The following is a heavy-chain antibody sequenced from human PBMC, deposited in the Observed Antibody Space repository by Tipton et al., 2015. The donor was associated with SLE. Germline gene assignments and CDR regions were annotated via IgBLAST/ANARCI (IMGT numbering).Heavy chain of an antibody. CDR2: ISYDGSSK. CDR3: ARDQSSSGWYLYFDY. J-gene: IGHJ4*02. Sequence: SLRLSCEASGFTFSSYAMHWVRQAPGKGLEWMAVISYDGSSKYYADSVKGRFTISRDNSKNTLYLQMNSLRAEDTAVYYCARDQSSSGWYLYFDYWGQGTLVTVSS. V-gene: IGHV3-30*04. D-gene: IGHD6-19*01. CDR1: GFTFSSYA.